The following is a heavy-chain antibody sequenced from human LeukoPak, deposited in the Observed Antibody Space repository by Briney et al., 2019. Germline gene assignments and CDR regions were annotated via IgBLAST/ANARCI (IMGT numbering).Heavy chain of an antibody. V-gene: IGHV7-4-1*02. Sequence: GASVKVSCKASGGTFSSYAICWVRQAPGQGLEWMGWINTNTGNPAYAQGFTGRFVFSLDTSVSTAYLQISSLKAEDTAVYYCARAPDSSGYYYDLAEDAFDIWGQGTMVTVSS. CDR3: ARAPDSSGYYYDLAEDAFDI. CDR1: GGTFSSYA. CDR2: INTNTGNP. J-gene: IGHJ3*02. D-gene: IGHD3-22*01.